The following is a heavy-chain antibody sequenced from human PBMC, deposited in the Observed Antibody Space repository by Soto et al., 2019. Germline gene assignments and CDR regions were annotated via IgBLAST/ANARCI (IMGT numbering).Heavy chain of an antibody. CDR1: GFTFSSYW. D-gene: IGHD3-10*01. Sequence: GGSLRLSCAASGFTFSSYWMSWVRQAPGKGLEWVANIKQDGSEKYYVDSVKGRFTISRDNAKNSLYLQMNSLRAEDTAVYYCARVSLLWFGEPDTWFDPWGQGTLVTVSS. V-gene: IGHV3-7*01. J-gene: IGHJ5*02. CDR2: IKQDGSEK. CDR3: ARVSLLWFGEPDTWFDP.